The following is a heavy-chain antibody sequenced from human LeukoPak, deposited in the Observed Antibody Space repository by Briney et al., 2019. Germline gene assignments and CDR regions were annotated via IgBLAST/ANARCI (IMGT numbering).Heavy chain of an antibody. Sequence: PGGSLRLSCAASGFTFSSYSMNWVRQAPGKGLEWVSSISSSSSYIYYPDSVKGRFTISRDKAKNSLYLQMNSLRAEERAVYYCARGRRSSSPLYYGMDVWGQGTTVTVSS. CDR1: GFTFSSYS. J-gene: IGHJ6*02. CDR2: ISSSSSYI. V-gene: IGHV3-21*01. CDR3: ARGRRSSSPLYYGMDV. D-gene: IGHD6-6*01.